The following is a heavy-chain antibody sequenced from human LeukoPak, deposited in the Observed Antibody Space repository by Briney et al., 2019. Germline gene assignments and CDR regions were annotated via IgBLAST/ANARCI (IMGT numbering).Heavy chain of an antibody. V-gene: IGHV3-53*01. CDR2: IYSGGST. CDR3: ARDKFDSSGYYLAFDI. J-gene: IGHJ3*02. CDR1: GFTVSSNY. D-gene: IGHD3-22*01. Sequence: GSLRLSCAASGFTVSSNYMSWVRQAPGKGLEWVSVIYSGGSTYYADSVKGRFTISRDNSKNTLYLQMNSLRAEDTAVYYCARDKFDSSGYYLAFDIWGQGTMVTVSS.